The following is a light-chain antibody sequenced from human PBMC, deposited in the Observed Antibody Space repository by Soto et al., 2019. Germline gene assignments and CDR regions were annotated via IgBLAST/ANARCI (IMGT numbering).Light chain of an antibody. CDR2: EVS. CDR3: SSYTSSSTRV. Sequence: QSALTQPASVSGSPGQSITISCTRTSSDVGGYNYVSWYQQHPGKAPKLMIYEVSKRPSGVSNRFSGSKSGNTASLTISGLQAEDEADYYCSSYTSSSTRVFGGGTKVTVL. V-gene: IGLV2-14*01. CDR1: SSDVGGYNY. J-gene: IGLJ2*01.